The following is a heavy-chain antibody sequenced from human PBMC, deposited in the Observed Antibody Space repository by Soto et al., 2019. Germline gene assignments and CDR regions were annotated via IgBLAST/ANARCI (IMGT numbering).Heavy chain of an antibody. Sequence: GGSLRLSCAASGFTFSSYAMSWVRQAPGKGLEWVSAISGSGGSIYYADSVKGRFTISRDNSKNTLYLQMNSLRAEDTAVYYCAKAPGWYYYYYMDVWGKGTTVTVSS. J-gene: IGHJ6*03. CDR1: GFTFSSYA. V-gene: IGHV3-23*01. D-gene: IGHD6-19*01. CDR3: AKAPGWYYYYYMDV. CDR2: ISGSGGSI.